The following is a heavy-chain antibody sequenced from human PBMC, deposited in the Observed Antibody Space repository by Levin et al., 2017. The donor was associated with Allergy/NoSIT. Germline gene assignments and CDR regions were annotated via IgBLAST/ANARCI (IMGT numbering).Heavy chain of an antibody. CDR2: IYYSGNT. D-gene: IGHD4-17*01. J-gene: IGHJ3*02. V-gene: IGHV4-59*01. CDR3: VRDRDYGDYGAFDI. CDR1: GASITSYY. Sequence: SCTVSGASITSYYWSWIRQPPGKGLEWIGYIYYSGNTNYNASLKSRVTISVDTSMNQFSLRLSSVTAADTAVYYCVRDRDYGDYGAFDIWGQGTMVTVSS.